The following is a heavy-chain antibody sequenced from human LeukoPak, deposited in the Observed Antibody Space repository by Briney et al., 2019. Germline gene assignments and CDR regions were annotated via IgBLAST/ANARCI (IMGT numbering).Heavy chain of an antibody. CDR2: INWNGGST. J-gene: IGHJ6*03. D-gene: IGHD7-27*01. CDR1: GFTFDDYG. Sequence: PGGSLRLSCAASGFTFDDYGMSWVRQAPGKGLEWVSGINWNGGSTGYADSVKGRFTIPRDNAKNSLYLQMNSLRAEDTALYYCARDAGEESYRIHYYYYCYMDVWGKGTTVTVSS. CDR3: ARDAGEESYRIHYYYYCYMDV. V-gene: IGHV3-20*04.